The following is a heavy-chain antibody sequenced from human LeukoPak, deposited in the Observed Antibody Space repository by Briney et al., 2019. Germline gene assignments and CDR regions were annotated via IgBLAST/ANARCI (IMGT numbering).Heavy chain of an antibody. V-gene: IGHV3-74*01. CDR3: AKEIAVADLFDY. D-gene: IGHD6-19*01. Sequence: GSLRLSCAASGFPFRDYWMYWVRQAPGKGPMYVSRIHRDGSATDYADSVKGRFTISRDNSKSTLYLQLNSLRAEDTAVYYCAKEIAVADLFDYWGQGTLVTVSS. CDR2: IHRDGSAT. J-gene: IGHJ4*02. CDR1: GFPFRDYW.